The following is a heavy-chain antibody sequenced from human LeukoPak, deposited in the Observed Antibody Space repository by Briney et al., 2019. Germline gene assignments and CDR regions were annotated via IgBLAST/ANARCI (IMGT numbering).Heavy chain of an antibody. CDR3: ARLLRIGYCSTTSCNWFDP. CDR2: IYYSGNT. D-gene: IGHD2-2*03. Sequence: SETLSLTCTVSRGSISSTSYYWGWIRQPPWKGLEWIGSIYYSGNTYYNPSLKSRVTISVDTSKNHFSLKLSSVTTADTAVYYCARLLRIGYCSTTSCNWFDPWGQGTLVTVSS. V-gene: IGHV4-39*02. J-gene: IGHJ5*02. CDR1: RGSISSTSYY.